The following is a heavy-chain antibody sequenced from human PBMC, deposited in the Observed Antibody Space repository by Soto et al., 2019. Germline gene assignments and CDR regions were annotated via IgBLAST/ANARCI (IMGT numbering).Heavy chain of an antibody. D-gene: IGHD6-13*01. Sequence: ASVKVSCKASGYTFTIYGISWVRQAPGQGLEWTGWISAYNGNTNYAQKLQGRVTMTTDTSTSTAYMELRSLRSDDTAVYYCARAPSSSSWFNWFDPWGQGTLVTVSS. CDR1: GYTFTIYG. CDR3: ARAPSSSSWFNWFDP. J-gene: IGHJ5*01. V-gene: IGHV1-18*01. CDR2: ISAYNGNT.